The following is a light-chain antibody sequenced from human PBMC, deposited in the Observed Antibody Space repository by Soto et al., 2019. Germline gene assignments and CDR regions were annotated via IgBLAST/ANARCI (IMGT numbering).Light chain of an antibody. CDR2: GAS. Sequence: EIVLKQSQGTLYLSPGERATLSCRASQRLSSNYLAWFQQKPGQAPRLLMYGASSRATGIPDRFSGSGSGTDFTLTIPRLENEDFAVYYCLQYGSSVWTFCQGTKVDIK. J-gene: IGKJ1*01. CDR1: QRLSSNY. CDR3: LQYGSSVWT. V-gene: IGKV3-20*01.